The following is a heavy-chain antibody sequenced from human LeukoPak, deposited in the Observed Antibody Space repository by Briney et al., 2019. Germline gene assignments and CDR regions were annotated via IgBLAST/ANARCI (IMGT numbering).Heavy chain of an antibody. V-gene: IGHV3-21*01. J-gene: IGHJ4*02. CDR3: ARDDIAVATCFDY. CDR1: GFTFSSYW. D-gene: IGHD6-19*01. CDR2: ISSGSSYI. Sequence: GGSLRLSCAASGFTFSSYWMHWVRQAPGKGLEWVSSISSGSSYIYYADSVKGRFTISRDNAKNSLYLQMNSLRAEDTAVYYCARDDIAVATCFDYWGQGTLVTVSS.